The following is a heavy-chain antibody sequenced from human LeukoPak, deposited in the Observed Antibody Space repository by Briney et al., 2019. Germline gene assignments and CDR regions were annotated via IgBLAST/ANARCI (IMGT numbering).Heavy chain of an antibody. CDR1: GFTFTSSA. D-gene: IGHD6-13*01. CDR3: AADLTAAGTGDGY. J-gene: IGHJ4*02. Sequence: SVKVSCKASGFTFTSSAVQWVRQARGQRLEWIGWIVVGSGNTNYAQKIQERVTITRDMSTSTAYMELSSLRSEDTAVYYCAADLTAAGTGDGYWGQGTLVTVSS. CDR2: IVVGSGNT. V-gene: IGHV1-58*01.